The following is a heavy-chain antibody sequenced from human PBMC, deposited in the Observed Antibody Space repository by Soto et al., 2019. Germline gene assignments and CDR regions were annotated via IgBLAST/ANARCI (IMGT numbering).Heavy chain of an antibody. CDR3: ARGVTGGAYDS. CDR2: LIPIFGKA. Sequence: QVQLVQSGAEMKKPDSSVKVSCTASGGSFSSDAITWVRQPPRQGLEWMGGLIPIFGKATYAQKFQDRVTFTADEATSTAYMELSGLKSEDTAIYYCARGVTGGAYDSWGQGTRVVVSS. J-gene: IGHJ5*01. CDR1: GGSFSSDA. D-gene: IGHD1-26*01. V-gene: IGHV1-69*01.